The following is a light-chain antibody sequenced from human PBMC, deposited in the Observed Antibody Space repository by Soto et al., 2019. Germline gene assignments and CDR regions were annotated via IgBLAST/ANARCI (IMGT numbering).Light chain of an antibody. J-gene: IGKJ4*01. CDR3: QQYHDWPPLT. V-gene: IGKV3-15*01. CDR1: QSISRN. CDR2: SAS. Sequence: EIVMTQSPATLSVSPGQRVTLSCRASQSISRNLAWYQQKPVQPPRLLFYSASARATGTSARFSASGSGTEFSLPISSLQSEDVAIYYCQQYHDWPPLTFGGGTKIQIK.